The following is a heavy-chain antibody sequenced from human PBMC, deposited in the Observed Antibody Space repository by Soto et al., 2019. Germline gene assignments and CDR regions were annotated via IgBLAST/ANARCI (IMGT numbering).Heavy chain of an antibody. Sequence: ASETLSLTCTVSGESISSYDWSWIRQPPGKGLEWIGYIYYSGSTNYNPSLKSRVTISVDTSKNQFSLKLSSVTAADTAVYYCARDCTSPSGYDVNWFDPWGQGTLVTVSS. J-gene: IGHJ5*02. CDR3: ARDCTSPSGYDVNWFDP. CDR1: GESISSYD. V-gene: IGHV4-59*01. D-gene: IGHD5-12*01. CDR2: IYYSGST.